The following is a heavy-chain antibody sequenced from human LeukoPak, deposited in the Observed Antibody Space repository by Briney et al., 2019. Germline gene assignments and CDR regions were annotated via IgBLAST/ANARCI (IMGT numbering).Heavy chain of an antibody. CDR3: ARFLRGATNALEI. Sequence: SETLSLTCTISGGSISDYYWSWIRQPPGKGLEWVAYMSYNDGATYNPSLKSRVTMSLDTSRNQFSLKLISVTAADTAVCYCARFLRGATNALEIWGQGTMVTVSS. CDR1: GGSISDYY. V-gene: IGHV4-59*13. CDR2: MSYNDGA. D-gene: IGHD1-26*01. J-gene: IGHJ3*02.